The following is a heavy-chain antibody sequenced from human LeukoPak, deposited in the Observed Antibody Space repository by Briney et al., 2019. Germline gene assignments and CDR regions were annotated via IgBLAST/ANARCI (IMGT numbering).Heavy chain of an antibody. CDR2: IYYSVST. CDR3: ARGILTGPIYAFDI. Sequence: PSETLSLACTVSGGSITSYYWSWIRQPPGKGLEWIGYIYYSVSTNYNPSLKSRVAISVDTSKNQFSLKLSSVTAADTAVYYCARGILTGPIYAFDIWGQGTMVTVSS. D-gene: IGHD3-9*01. V-gene: IGHV4-59*01. CDR1: GGSITSYY. J-gene: IGHJ3*02.